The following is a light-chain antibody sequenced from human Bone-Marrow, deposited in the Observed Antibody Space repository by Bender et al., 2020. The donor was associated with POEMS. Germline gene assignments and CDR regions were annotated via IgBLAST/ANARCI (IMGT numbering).Light chain of an antibody. J-gene: IGLJ2*01. V-gene: IGLV2-8*01. CDR1: SSDIGGYNY. Sequence: QSALTQPASVSGSPGQSITISCTGTSSDIGGYNYVSWYQQHPGKAPKLIIYEVNKRPSGVPDRFSGSKSANTASLTVSGLQAEDEADYFCISHAGSDIPVFGGGTKLTVL. CDR3: ISHAGSDIPV. CDR2: EVN.